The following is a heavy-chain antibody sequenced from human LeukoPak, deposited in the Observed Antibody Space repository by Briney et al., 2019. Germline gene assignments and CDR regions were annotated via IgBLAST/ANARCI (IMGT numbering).Heavy chain of an antibody. V-gene: IGHV1-46*01. CDR3: ARGDSSDTAHY. J-gene: IGHJ4*02. D-gene: IGHD5-18*01. CDR2: INPSGGST. Sequence: GASVTVSCKASGYTFTSYYMHWVRQAPGQGLEWRGIINPSGGSTSYAQKFQGRVTMTRDTSTSTVYMELSSLRSEDTAVYYCARGDSSDTAHYWGQGTLVTVSS. CDR1: GYTFTSYY.